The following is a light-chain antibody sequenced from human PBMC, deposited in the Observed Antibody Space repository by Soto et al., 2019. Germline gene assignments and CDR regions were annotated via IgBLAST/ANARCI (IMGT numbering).Light chain of an antibody. J-gene: IGKJ2*01. Sequence: EIVMTQSPATLSVSPGERATLSCRASQSVSSNLAWYQQKPGQAPRLLIYGASTRATGIPARFSGSGSGTEVTLTISSLQPEDFAVYYCQQYNNWPSSTFGQGTKLEIK. CDR2: GAS. CDR1: QSVSSN. V-gene: IGKV3-15*01. CDR3: QQYNNWPSST.